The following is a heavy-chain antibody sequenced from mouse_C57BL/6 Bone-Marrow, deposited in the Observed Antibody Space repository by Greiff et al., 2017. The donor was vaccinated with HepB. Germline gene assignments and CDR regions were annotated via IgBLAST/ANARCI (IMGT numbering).Heavy chain of an antibody. Sequence: EVMLVESGGGLVQPGGSMKLSCAASGFTFSDAWMDWVRQSPEKGLEWVAEIRNKANNHATYYAESVKGRFTISRDDSKSSVYLQMNSLRAEDTGIYYCTGERTVTGFAYWGQGTLVTVSA. V-gene: IGHV6-6*01. CDR1: GFTFSDAW. CDR3: TGERTVTGFAY. CDR2: IRNKANNHAT. D-gene: IGHD1-1*01. J-gene: IGHJ3*01.